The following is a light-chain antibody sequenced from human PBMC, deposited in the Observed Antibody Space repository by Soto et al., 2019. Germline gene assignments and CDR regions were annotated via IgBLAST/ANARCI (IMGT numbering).Light chain of an antibody. Sequence: EIVLTQSPGTLSLSPGERATLSCRASQSVSSYLAWYQQKPGQAPRLLIYDASSRATGIPARFSGSGSGTDFTLTISSLEPEDFAVYYCQQRSNWPLTFGPGTKVEIK. V-gene: IGKV3-11*01. CDR1: QSVSSY. CDR2: DAS. J-gene: IGKJ3*01. CDR3: QQRSNWPLT.